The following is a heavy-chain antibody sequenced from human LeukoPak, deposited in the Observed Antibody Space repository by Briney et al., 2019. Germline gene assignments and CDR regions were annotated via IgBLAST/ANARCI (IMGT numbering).Heavy chain of an antibody. CDR1: GYTFTSYC. D-gene: IGHD3-10*01. CDR2: MNPNSGNT. CDR3: ARGRWELLWFGELSSGLAV. V-gene: IGHV1-8*02. Sequence: GASVKVSCKASGYTFTSYCMHWVRQATGQGLEWMGWMNPNSGNTGYAQKFQGRVTMTRNTSISTAYMELSSLRSEDTAVYYCARGRWELLWFGELSSGLAVWGQGTTVTVSS. J-gene: IGHJ6*02.